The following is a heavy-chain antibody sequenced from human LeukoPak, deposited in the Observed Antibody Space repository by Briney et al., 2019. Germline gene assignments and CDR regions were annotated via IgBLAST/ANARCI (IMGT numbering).Heavy chain of an antibody. Sequence: GGSLRFSCAASGFTFSSYAMSWVRQAPGKGLEWVSAISGSGGSTYYADSVKGRFTISRDNSKNTLYLQMNSLRAEDTAVYYCAKRGGLSSGWYGGDYWGQGTLVTVSS. CDR1: GFTFSSYA. CDR2: ISGSGGST. V-gene: IGHV3-23*01. D-gene: IGHD6-19*01. J-gene: IGHJ4*02. CDR3: AKRGGLSSGWYGGDY.